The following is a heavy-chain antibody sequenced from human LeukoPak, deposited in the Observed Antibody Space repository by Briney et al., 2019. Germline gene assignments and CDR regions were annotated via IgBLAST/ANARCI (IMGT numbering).Heavy chain of an antibody. D-gene: IGHD3-10*01. CDR2: IYSGGST. CDR3: ARDLGYYGSGSYYWFDP. Sequence: GGSLRLSCAASGSTVSSNYMSWVRQAPGKGLEWVSVIYSGGSTYYADSVKGRFTISRDNSKNTLYLQMNSLRAEDTAVYYCARDLGYYGSGSYYWFDPWGQGTLVTVPS. J-gene: IGHJ5*02. CDR1: GSTVSSNY. V-gene: IGHV3-66*01.